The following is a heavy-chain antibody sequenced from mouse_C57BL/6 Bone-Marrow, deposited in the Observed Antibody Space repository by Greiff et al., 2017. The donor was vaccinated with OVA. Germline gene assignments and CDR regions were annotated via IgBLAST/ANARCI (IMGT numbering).Heavy chain of an antibody. CDR2: IYPGSGST. CDR3: ARDYGSSCRYFDV. J-gene: IGHJ1*03. V-gene: IGHV1-55*01. D-gene: IGHD1-1*01. Sequence: VQLQQSGAELVKPGASVKMSCKASGYTFTSYWITWVKQRPGQGLEWIGDIYPGSGSTNYNEKFKSKATLTVDTSSSTAYMQLSSLTSEDSAVYYCARDYGSSCRYFDVWGTGTTVTVSS. CDR1: GYTFTSYW.